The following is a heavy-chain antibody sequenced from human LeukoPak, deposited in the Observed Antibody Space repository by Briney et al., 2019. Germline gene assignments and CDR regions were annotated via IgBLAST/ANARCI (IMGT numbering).Heavy chain of an antibody. Sequence: PSETLSLTCTVSRGSISSSGYYWGWIRQPPGKGLEWIGSMYYSGSTYYNPSLKSRVTISVDTSKNHFSLKLSSVTAAETAVYYCARHILEEHWFDPWGLGTLVIVSS. CDR2: MYYSGST. V-gene: IGHV4-39*07. CDR1: RGSISSSGYY. CDR3: ARHILEEHWFDP. D-gene: IGHD1-1*01. J-gene: IGHJ5*02.